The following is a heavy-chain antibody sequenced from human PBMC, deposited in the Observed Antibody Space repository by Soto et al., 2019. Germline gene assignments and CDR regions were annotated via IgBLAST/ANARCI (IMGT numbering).Heavy chain of an antibody. CDR1: GFSLSTSGVG. V-gene: IGHV2-5*01. CDR3: AHRLVYYGSGSYYSSFDY. J-gene: IGHJ4*02. D-gene: IGHD3-10*01. CDR2: IYWNDDK. Sequence: SGPTLVNPTQTLTLTCTFSGFSLSTSGVGVGWIRQPPGKALEWLALIYWNDDKRYSPSLKSRLTITKDTSKNQVVLTMTNMDPVDTATYYCAHRLVYYGSGSYYSSFDYWGQGTLVTVSS.